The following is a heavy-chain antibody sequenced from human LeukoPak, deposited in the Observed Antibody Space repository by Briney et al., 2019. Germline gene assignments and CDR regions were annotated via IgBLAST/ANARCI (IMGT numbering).Heavy chain of an antibody. V-gene: IGHV3-33*01. CDR3: ARVPFPGSGTRRGNNWFDP. J-gene: IGHJ5*02. D-gene: IGHD3-10*01. CDR1: GFTFSSYG. CDR2: IWYDGSNK. Sequence: GGSLRLSCAASGFTFSSYGMHWVRQAPGKGLEWVAVIWYDGSNKYYADSVKGRFTISRDNSKNTLYLQMNSLRAEDTAVYYCARVPFPGSGTRRGNNWFDPWGQGTLVTVSS.